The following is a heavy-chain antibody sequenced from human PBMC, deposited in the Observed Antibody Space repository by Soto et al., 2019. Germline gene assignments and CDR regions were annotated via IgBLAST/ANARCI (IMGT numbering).Heavy chain of an antibody. Sequence: PSQTLSRTCAISWGSVSSNTATWNWVRQSPSRGLEWLGRTYYRSNWNFDYSLSGKRRITINPHTSQNQFSLQLNSLTPEDTAVYYCAGELDIHHGLGYSGPGTSVTVSS. J-gene: IGHJ4*02. CDR2: TYYRSNWNF. D-gene: IGHD6-19*01. V-gene: IGHV6-1*01. CDR3: AGELDIHHGLGY. CDR1: WGSVSSNTAT.